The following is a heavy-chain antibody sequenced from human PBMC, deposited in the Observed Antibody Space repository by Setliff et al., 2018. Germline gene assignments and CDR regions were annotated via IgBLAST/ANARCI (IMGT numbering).Heavy chain of an antibody. D-gene: IGHD3-22*01. J-gene: IGHJ4*02. CDR3: AREKGYYFDSTNYYYYFDY. CDR1: GGTFNSNA. V-gene: IGHV1-69*05. Sequence: GASVKVSCKASGGTFNSNAISWVRQAPGQGLEWVGGIMPIFGTTNYAQKFQGRVTITTDESTSTAYMELSSLRPEDTAVYYCAREKGYYFDSTNYYYYFDYWGQGTLGTVSS. CDR2: IMPIFGTT.